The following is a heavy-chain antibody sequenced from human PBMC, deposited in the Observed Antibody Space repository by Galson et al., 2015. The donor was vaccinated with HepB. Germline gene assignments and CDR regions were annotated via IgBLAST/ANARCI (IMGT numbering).Heavy chain of an antibody. D-gene: IGHD2-2*01. CDR3: ARYRSSATCNDAFDI. J-gene: IGHJ3*02. Sequence: SLRLSCAASGFIFRSYYMSWVRQAPGQGLEWVANIKHDGTEKDYVASVEGRFTISRDNAKNSLYLQMNSLRADDTAVYYCARYRSSATCNDAFDIWGQGTVVTVSS. CDR2: IKHDGTEK. V-gene: IGHV3-7*03. CDR1: GFIFRSYY.